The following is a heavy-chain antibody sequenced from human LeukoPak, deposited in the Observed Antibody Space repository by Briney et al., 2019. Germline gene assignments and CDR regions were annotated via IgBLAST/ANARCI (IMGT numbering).Heavy chain of an antibody. V-gene: IGHV5-10-1*01. CDR2: IDPSDSYT. Sequence: GESLKISCKGPGYSLTNYWVSWVRQMPGKGLEWMGRIDPSDSYTNYSPSFQGHVTISADKSISTAYLQWSSLKASDTAMYYCARRGFYFYGLDVWGQGTTVTVSS. CDR3: ARRGFYFYGLDV. CDR1: GYSLTNYW. J-gene: IGHJ6*02.